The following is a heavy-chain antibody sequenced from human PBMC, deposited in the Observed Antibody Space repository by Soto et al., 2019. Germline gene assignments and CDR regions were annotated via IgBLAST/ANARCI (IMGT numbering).Heavy chain of an antibody. D-gene: IGHD1-26*01. CDR3: ARYSGKYQGPIDY. CDR2: ISYDGSNK. J-gene: IGHJ4*02. Sequence: QVQLVESGGGVVQPGRSLRLSCAASGFTFSHYGIHWVSQAPGKGLEWLAVISYDGSNKHYADSVKGRFTVSRDNSKNTLYLQMNSLRAEDTAVYFCARYSGKYQGPIDYWGQGTLVTVSS. CDR1: GFTFSHYG. V-gene: IGHV3-30*03.